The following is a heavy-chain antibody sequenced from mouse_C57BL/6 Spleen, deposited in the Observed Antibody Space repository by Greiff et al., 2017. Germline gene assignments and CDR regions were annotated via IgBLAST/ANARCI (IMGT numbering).Heavy chain of an antibody. V-gene: IGHV1-39*01. D-gene: IGHD3-2*02. Sequence: EVKLMESGPELVKPGASVKISCKASGYSFTDYNMNWVKQSNGKSLEWIGVINPNYGTTSYNQKFKGKATLTVDQSSSTAYMQLNSLTSEDSAVYYCARSGAQATYWFAYWGQGTLVTVSA. CDR3: ARSGAQATYWFAY. J-gene: IGHJ3*01. CDR2: INPNYGTT. CDR1: GYSFTDYN.